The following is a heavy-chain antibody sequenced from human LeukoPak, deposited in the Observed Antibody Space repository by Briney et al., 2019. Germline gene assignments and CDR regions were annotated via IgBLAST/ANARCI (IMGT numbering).Heavy chain of an antibody. CDR2: ISGSGGRT. J-gene: IGHJ6*02. CDR3: AKERVGRANYYGSGSSPQDYYFYRMVV. CDR1: GVTLSSYA. V-gene: IGHV3-23*01. D-gene: IGHD3-10*01. Sequence: GGSLRHSCAASGVTLSSYAMTWVRQAPGRGLEWVSAISGSGGRTFYADSVKGRFTISRDNSKNTLYLQMNSLRAEDTAVYYCAKERVGRANYYGSGSSPQDYYFYRMVVWGQGTTVTVSS.